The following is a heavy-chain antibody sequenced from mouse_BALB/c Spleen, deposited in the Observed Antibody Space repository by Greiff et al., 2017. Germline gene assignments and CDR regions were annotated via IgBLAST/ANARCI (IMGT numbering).Heavy chain of an antibody. D-gene: IGHD2-1*01. CDR1: GFTFSSFG. CDR2: ISSGSSTI. Sequence: EVKLVESGGGLVQPGGSRKLSRAASGFTFSSFGMHWVRQAPEKGLEWVAYISSGSSTIYYADTVKGRFTISRDNPKNTLFLQMTSLRSEDTAMYYCASGGNYVNYAMDYWGQGTSVTVSS. J-gene: IGHJ4*01. V-gene: IGHV5-17*02. CDR3: ASGGNYVNYAMDY.